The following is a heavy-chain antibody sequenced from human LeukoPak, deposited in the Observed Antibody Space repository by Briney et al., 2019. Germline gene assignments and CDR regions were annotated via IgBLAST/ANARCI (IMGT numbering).Heavy chain of an antibody. CDR3: ARQNDRSHDY. V-gene: IGHV4-39*01. Sequence: PSETLSLTCTVSGGSISSSGYYGDWIRQPPGKGLEWIGSLSYSGSTYYNPSLKSRVAISVDTSKNQFSLKLRSVTAADTAVYYCARQNDRSHDYWGQGTLVTVSS. CDR2: LSYSGST. J-gene: IGHJ4*02. CDR1: GGSISSSGYY. D-gene: IGHD1-1*01.